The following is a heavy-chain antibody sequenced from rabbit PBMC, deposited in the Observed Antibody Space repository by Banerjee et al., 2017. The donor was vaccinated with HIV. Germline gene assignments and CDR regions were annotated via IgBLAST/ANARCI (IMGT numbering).Heavy chain of an antibody. Sequence: QQQLEESGGGLVQPEGSLTLTCKASGFSFSSNAMCWVRQAPGKGPEWIGCIVTGDGSTYYASWAKGRFTITRSTSLNTVTLQLNSLTAADTATYFCARRADSDGYTLWGPGTLVTVS. CDR3: ARRADSDGYTL. D-gene: IGHD6-1*01. CDR2: IVTGDGST. J-gene: IGHJ4*01. CDR1: GFSFSSNA. V-gene: IGHV1S47*01.